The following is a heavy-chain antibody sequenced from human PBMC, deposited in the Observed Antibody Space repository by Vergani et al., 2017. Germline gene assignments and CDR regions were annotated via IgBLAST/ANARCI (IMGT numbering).Heavy chain of an antibody. D-gene: IGHD2-21*01. CDR1: GFTFSSYG. V-gene: IGHV3-30*18. CDR3: ANIVVVSGSDY. Sequence: QVQLVESGGGVVQPGRSLRLSCAASGFTFSSYGMHWVRQAPGKGLEWVAVISYDGSNKYYADSVKGRFTISRDNSKNTLYLQMNSLRAEDTAVDYCANIVVVSGSDYWGQGTLVTVSS. J-gene: IGHJ4*02. CDR2: ISYDGSNK.